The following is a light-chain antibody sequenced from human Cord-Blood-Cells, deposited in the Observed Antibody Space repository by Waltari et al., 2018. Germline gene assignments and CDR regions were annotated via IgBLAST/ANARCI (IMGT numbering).Light chain of an antibody. CDR2: GAS. J-gene: IGKJ1*01. Sequence: DTVLTHSPGTLSLSPGASATPSCRASQSVSSSYLAWYQQKPGQAPRLLINGASSRATGIPDRCRGSGSATDFTLTISRLEPEDFAVYYCQQYGSSPRWTFGQGTKVEIK. CDR1: QSVSSSY. CDR3: QQYGSSPRWT. V-gene: IGKV3-20*01.